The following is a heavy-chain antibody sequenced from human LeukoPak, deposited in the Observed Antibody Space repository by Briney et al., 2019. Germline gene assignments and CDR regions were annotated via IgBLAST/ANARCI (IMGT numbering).Heavy chain of an antibody. CDR2: VSYSGST. Sequence: SETLSLTCTVSGGSIRSSSSYWAWIRQPPGRGLEWIGSVSYSGSTYYNSSLQSRVTISLDTSKDQFSLKLSSVTAADTAVYYCASTAYNYYYMDVWGNGTTVTISS. CDR3: ASTAYNYYYMDV. J-gene: IGHJ6*03. V-gene: IGHV4-39*01. CDR1: GGSIRSSSSY. D-gene: IGHD5-18*01.